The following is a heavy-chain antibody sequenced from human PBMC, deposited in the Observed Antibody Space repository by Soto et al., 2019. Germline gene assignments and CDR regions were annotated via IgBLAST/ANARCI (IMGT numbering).Heavy chain of an antibody. Sequence: QVQLVQSGAEVKKPGSSVKVSCKASGGTFSSYAISWVRQAPGQGLEWMGGIIPLFGTANYAQNFQGRVTITADEATSTAYMELSSLRSEDTAVYCCATGNSSGWGGNYFDYWGQGTLVTVSS. V-gene: IGHV1-69*12. J-gene: IGHJ4*02. D-gene: IGHD6-19*01. CDR3: ATGNSSGWGGNYFDY. CDR1: GGTFSSYA. CDR2: IIPLFGTA.